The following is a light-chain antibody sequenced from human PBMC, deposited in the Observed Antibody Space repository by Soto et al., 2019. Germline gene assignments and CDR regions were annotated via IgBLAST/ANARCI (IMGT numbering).Light chain of an antibody. J-gene: IGKJ4*01. CDR2: AAS. CDR1: QGIRSD. V-gene: IGKV1-6*01. Sequence: AIQMTQSPSSLSASVGDRVTITCRAGQGIRSDLGWYQQKPGKAPKLLIYAASSLQSGVPSRFSGSGSGTDFTLTITSLQPEDFATYYCQQSHSTPLTFGGGTKVDIK. CDR3: QQSHSTPLT.